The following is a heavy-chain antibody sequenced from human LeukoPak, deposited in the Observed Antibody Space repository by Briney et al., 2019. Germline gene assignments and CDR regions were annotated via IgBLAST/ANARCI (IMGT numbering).Heavy chain of an antibody. CDR1: GYTFTSYG. Sequence: ASVKVSFKASGYTFTSYGISWVRQAPGQGLEWMGWISAYNANTNYAQKLQGRVTMTTDTSTSTAHMELRSLRSDDTAVYYCARDLPTRSPDFWGQGTLVTVSS. J-gene: IGHJ4*02. CDR2: ISAYNANT. D-gene: IGHD2-2*01. CDR3: ARDLPTRSPDF. V-gene: IGHV1-18*01.